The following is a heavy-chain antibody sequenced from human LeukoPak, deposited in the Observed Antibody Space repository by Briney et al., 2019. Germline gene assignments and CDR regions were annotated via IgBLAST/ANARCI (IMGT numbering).Heavy chain of an antibody. CDR3: ARELMRMAVAGGDY. CDR1: GFTFSSYW. CDR2: IKQVGSEK. Sequence: PGGSLRLSCAASGFTFSSYWMSWVRQAPGKGLEWAANIKQVGSEKYYVDSVKGRFTISRDNAKNSLYLQMNSLRAEDTAVYYCARELMRMAVAGGDYWGQGTLVTVSS. V-gene: IGHV3-7*01. J-gene: IGHJ4*02. D-gene: IGHD6-19*01.